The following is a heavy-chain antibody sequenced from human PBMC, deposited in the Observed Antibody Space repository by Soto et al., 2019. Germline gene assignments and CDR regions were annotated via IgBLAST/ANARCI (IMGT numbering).Heavy chain of an antibody. CDR3: AKGAEMATITPFDH. CDR2: ISGSGGST. V-gene: IGHV3-23*01. J-gene: IGHJ4*02. Sequence: EVQLLESGGGLVQPGGSLRLSCAASGFTFSSYAMSWVRQAPGKGLEWVSGISGSGGSTYYADSVKGRFTISRDNSKNTLYLEMKSLRAEDTAVYYCAKGAEMATITPFDHWGQGTLVTVSS. CDR1: GFTFSSYA. D-gene: IGHD5-12*01.